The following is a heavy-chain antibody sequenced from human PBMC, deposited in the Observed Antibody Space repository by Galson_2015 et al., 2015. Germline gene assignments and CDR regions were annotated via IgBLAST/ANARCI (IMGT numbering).Heavy chain of an antibody. V-gene: IGHV3-7*03. CDR1: GFIFRNYW. Sequence: SLRLSCAASGFIFRNYWMVWVRQTPGKGLEWVARIRNDGSQTFYADSVKGRFTISRDNAENSLYLQMNSLRADDTAVYYCARDANRGGEFDYWGQGALVTVSS. D-gene: IGHD1-14*01. CDR3: ARDANRGGEFDY. J-gene: IGHJ4*02. CDR2: IRNDGSQT.